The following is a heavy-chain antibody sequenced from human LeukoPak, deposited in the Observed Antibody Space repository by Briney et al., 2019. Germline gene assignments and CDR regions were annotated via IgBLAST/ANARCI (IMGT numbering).Heavy chain of an antibody. CDR2: ISGTGGRT. Sequence: PGGSLKVSRATSGVTFSSYAMSWVRQAPGEGLEWVSAISGTGGRTYFADSVKGRFTISRDNSKNTLYLQMNSLRAEDTAVYYCAKDMRYDSSGYFDYWGHGTQVTVSS. CDR1: GVTFSSYA. J-gene: IGHJ4*03. D-gene: IGHD3-22*01. V-gene: IGHV3-23*01. CDR3: AKDMRYDSSGYFDY.